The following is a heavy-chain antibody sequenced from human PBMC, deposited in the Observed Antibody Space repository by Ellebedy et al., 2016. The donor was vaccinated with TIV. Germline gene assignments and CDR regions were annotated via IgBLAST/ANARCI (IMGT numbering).Heavy chain of an antibody. V-gene: IGHV1-18*01. J-gene: IGHJ4*02. CDR2: INPKNGDT. D-gene: IGHD3-10*01. Sequence: AASVKVSCKTSGYTFSSYGISWVRQAPGHGLEWMGWINPKNGDTDYEEKFQGRVTMTTEKNSATAYLDLRSLRPDDTAVYYCARVPGYILRGAQNDFWGQGTLVTVSS. CDR3: ARVPGYILRGAQNDF. CDR1: GYTFSSYG.